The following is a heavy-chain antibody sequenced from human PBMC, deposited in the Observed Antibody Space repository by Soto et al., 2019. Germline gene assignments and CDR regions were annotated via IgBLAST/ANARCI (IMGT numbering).Heavy chain of an antibody. CDR3: ARYSGNYQDAFDI. CDR2: INGGSGKT. J-gene: IGHJ3*02. D-gene: IGHD1-26*01. CDR1: GFTFTLYS. Sequence: GASVKVSCKASGFTFTLYSMHWVRQAPGQRLEWTGWINGGSGKTKYSKKFQGRVTIARDTSASTAYMEVSSLRSEDTAVYYCARYSGNYQDAFDIWGQGTMVTVSS. V-gene: IGHV1-3*01.